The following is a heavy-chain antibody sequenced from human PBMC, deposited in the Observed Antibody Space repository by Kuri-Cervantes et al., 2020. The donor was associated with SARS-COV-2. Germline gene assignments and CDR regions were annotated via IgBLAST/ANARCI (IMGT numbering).Heavy chain of an antibody. V-gene: IGHV4-38-2*02. D-gene: IGHD3-3*01. CDR2: IYHSGST. CDR3: ARDIHDYDFWSISP. J-gene: IGHJ5*02. Sequence: SQTLSLTCAVYGGSFSGYYWGWIRQPPGKGLEWIGSIYHSGSTYYNPSLKSRVTIPVDTSKNQFSLKLSSVTAADTAVYYCARDIHDYDFWSISPWGQGTLVTVSS. CDR1: GGSFSGYY.